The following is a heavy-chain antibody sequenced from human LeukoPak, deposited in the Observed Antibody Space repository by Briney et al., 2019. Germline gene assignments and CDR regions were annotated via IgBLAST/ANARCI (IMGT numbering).Heavy chain of an antibody. CDR2: IWYDGSNK. CDR1: GFTFSSYG. D-gene: IGHD2-21*02. CDR3: ARDTARASMDV. Sequence: GGSLRLSCAASGFTFSSYGMHWVRQAPGKGLEWVAVIWYDGSNKYYADSVKGRFTISRDNSKNTLYLQMSSLRAEDTAVYYCARDTARASMDVWGQGTTVTVSS. J-gene: IGHJ6*02. V-gene: IGHV3-33*01.